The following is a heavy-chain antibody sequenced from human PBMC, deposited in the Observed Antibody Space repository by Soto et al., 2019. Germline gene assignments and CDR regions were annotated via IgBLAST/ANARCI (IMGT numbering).Heavy chain of an antibody. Sequence: QEHLVESEGGVVQPGRSLRLSCAASGFSFTNYGMHWVRQAPGKGLEWVAVISYDGNNKHYADSVKGRFTISRDTSNNTVSLQMYSLRPEDTAVYYCARSNWYCGNDYWAQGTLVTVSS. J-gene: IGHJ4*02. CDR3: ARSNWYCGNDY. V-gene: IGHV3-30*03. CDR2: ISYDGNNK. D-gene: IGHD1-7*01. CDR1: GFSFTNYG.